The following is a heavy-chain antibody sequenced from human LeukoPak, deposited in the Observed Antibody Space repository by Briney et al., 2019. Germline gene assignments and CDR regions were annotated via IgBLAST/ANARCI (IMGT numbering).Heavy chain of an antibody. CDR3: ASSLYYYDSSGYDDAFDI. Sequence: SETLSLTCAVYGGSLSGYYWSWIRQPLGKGLEWIGEINHSGSTNYNPSLKSRVTISVDTSKNQFSLKLSSVTAADTAVYYCASSLYYYDSSGYDDAFDIWGQGTMVTVSS. J-gene: IGHJ3*02. D-gene: IGHD3-22*01. CDR1: GGSLSGYY. CDR2: INHSGST. V-gene: IGHV4-34*01.